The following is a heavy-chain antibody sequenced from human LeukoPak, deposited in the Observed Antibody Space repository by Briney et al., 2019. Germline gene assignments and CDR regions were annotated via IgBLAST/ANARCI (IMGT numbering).Heavy chain of an antibody. CDR1: GGSISSSSYY. D-gene: IGHD3-9*01. V-gene: IGHV4-39*01. J-gene: IGHJ5*02. CDR2: IYYSGST. Sequence: PSETLFLTYTVSGGSISSSSYYWGWIRQPPGKGLEWIGSIYYSGSTYYNPSLKSRVTISVDTSKNQFSLKLSSVTAADTAVYYCARLLYYDILTGYPNWFDPWGQGTLVTVSS. CDR3: ARLLYYDILTGYPNWFDP.